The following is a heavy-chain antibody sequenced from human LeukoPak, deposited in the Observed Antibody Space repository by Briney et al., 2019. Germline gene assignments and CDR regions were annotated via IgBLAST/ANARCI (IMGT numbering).Heavy chain of an antibody. CDR2: ISPSGGST. CDR1: GYTFTSNY. J-gene: IGHJ5*02. CDR3: ARDRAAAGLNNWFDP. D-gene: IGHD6-13*01. V-gene: IGHV1-46*01. Sequence: ASVKVSCKAFGYTFTSNYMHWVRQAPGQGPEWMGVISPSGGSTTYAQKFQGRVTLTRDMSTSTDYLELSSLRSEDTAVYYCARDRAAAGLNNWFDPWGQGTRVTVSS.